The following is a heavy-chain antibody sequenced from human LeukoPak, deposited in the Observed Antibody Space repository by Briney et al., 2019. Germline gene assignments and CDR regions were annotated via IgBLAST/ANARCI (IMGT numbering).Heavy chain of an antibody. Sequence: SETLSLTCAVSGYPISSGYYWGWIRQPPGKGLEWIGSIYHSGSTYYNPSLKSRVTISVDTSKNQFSLKLSSVTAADTAVYYCARLTKELRYFDWLCYFDYWGQGTLVTVSS. CDR2: IYHSGST. J-gene: IGHJ4*02. D-gene: IGHD3-9*01. CDR1: GYPISSGYY. V-gene: IGHV4-38-2*01. CDR3: ARLTKELRYFDWLCYFDY.